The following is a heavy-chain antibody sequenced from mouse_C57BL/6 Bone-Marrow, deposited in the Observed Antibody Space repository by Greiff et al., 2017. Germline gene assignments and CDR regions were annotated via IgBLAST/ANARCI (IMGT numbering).Heavy chain of an antibody. CDR1: GYTFTSYG. V-gene: IGHV1-81*01. Sequence: SGAELARPGASVKLSCKASGYTFTSYGISWVKQRTGQGLEWIGEIYPRSGNTYYNEKFKGKATLTADKSSSTAYMELRSLTSEDSAVYFCARVTTVVATPYWYFDVWGTGTTVTVSS. CDR2: IYPRSGNT. CDR3: ARVTTVVATPYWYFDV. D-gene: IGHD1-1*01. J-gene: IGHJ1*03.